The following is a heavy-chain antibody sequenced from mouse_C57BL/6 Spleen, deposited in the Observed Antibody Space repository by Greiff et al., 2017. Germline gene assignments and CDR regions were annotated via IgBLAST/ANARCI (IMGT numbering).Heavy chain of an antibody. CDR2: IYPRSGNT. J-gene: IGHJ1*03. Sequence: VQLQQSGAELARPGASVKLSCKASGYTFTSYGISWVKQRTGQGLEWIGEIYPRSGNTYYNEKFKGKATLTADKSSSTAYMELRSLTSEDSAVYFCARNTTVVARYFDVGGTGTTVTVSS. CDR3: ARNTTVVARYFDV. D-gene: IGHD1-1*01. CDR1: GYTFTSYG. V-gene: IGHV1-81*01.